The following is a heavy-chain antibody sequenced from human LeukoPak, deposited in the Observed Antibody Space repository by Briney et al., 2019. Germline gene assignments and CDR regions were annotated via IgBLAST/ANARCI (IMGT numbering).Heavy chain of an antibody. Sequence: GSLRLSCAASGFTFSSYGMSWIRQPPGKGLEWIGSIYYSGNTYYNPSLKSRVTISVDTSKNQFSLKLSSVTAADTAVYYCARDRDTTLVTLWFDPWGQGTLVTVSS. V-gene: IGHV4-39*07. CDR1: GFTFSSYG. J-gene: IGHJ5*02. CDR2: IYYSGNT. D-gene: IGHD4-23*01. CDR3: ARDRDTTLVTLWFDP.